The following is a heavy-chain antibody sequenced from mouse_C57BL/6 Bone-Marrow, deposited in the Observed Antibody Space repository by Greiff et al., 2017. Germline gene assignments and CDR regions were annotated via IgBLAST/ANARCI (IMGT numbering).Heavy chain of an antibody. V-gene: IGHV1-82*01. J-gene: IGHJ2*01. CDR1: GYAFSSSW. CDR2: IYPGDGDT. D-gene: IGHD1-1*01. Sequence: QVQLKQSGPELVQPGASVKISCKASGYAFSSSWMNWVKQRPGKGLEWIGRIYPGDGDTNYNGKFKGKATLTADKTSSTAYMQLSSLTSEDSAVYFCARERSYYYSFDYWGQGTTLTVSS. CDR3: ARERSYYYSFDY.